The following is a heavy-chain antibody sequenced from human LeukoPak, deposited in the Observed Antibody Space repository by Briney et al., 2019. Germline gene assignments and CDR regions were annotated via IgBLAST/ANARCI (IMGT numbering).Heavy chain of an antibody. J-gene: IGHJ3*02. D-gene: IGHD6-19*01. Sequence: PGGSLRLSCAASGFTFSNYWIHWLRQAPGKGLVWVSRINSDGSSAVYADSVKGRFTISRDNAKNTLYLQMNSLRAEDTAVYYCSTVAGTFSDAFDIWGQGTMVTVSS. CDR2: INSDGSSA. CDR3: STVAGTFSDAFDI. V-gene: IGHV3-74*01. CDR1: GFTFSNYW.